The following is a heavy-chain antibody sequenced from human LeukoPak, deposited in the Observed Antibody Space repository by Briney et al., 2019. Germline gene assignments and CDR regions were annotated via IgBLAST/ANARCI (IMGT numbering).Heavy chain of an antibody. Sequence: GGSLRLSCAASGFTVSSNYMSWVRQAPGKGLEWVSVIYSGGSTYYADSVKGRFTISRDNSKSTLYIQMNSLRAEDTAVYYCAKGQWLLGVFDYWGQGTLVTVSS. CDR1: GFTVSSNY. D-gene: IGHD3-10*01. J-gene: IGHJ4*02. V-gene: IGHV3-53*01. CDR2: IYSGGST. CDR3: AKGQWLLGVFDY.